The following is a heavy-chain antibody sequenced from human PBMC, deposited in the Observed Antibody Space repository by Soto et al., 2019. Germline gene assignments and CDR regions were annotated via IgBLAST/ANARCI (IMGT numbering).Heavy chain of an antibody. Sequence: EVQLVESGGGLVQPGGSLRLSCAASGFTFSSYWMHWVRQAPGKGLVWVSRINSDGSSTSYADSVKGRFTISRDNAKNTLYLQMNSLRAEDTAVYYCVVVVPAAIVGGNGDWGQGTLVTVSS. CDR2: INSDGSST. D-gene: IGHD2-2*01. J-gene: IGHJ4*02. CDR3: VVVVPAAIVGGNGD. CDR1: GFTFSSYW. V-gene: IGHV3-74*01.